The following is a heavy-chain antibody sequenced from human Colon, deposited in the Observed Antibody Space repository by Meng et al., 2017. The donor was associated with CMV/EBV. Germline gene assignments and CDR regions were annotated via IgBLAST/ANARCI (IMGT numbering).Heavy chain of an antibody. Sequence: SCADSGFSISDYAMDWVRQAPGKGLEWVSVISASGDITFYTESVKGRFTIGRDTSKNTVYLQMDSLRAEDTAVYYCARAPTRKYYFHFWGQGRLVTVSS. CDR1: GFSISDYA. D-gene: IGHD5-24*01. J-gene: IGHJ4*02. CDR3: ARAPTRKYYFHF. CDR2: ISASGDIT. V-gene: IGHV3-23*01.